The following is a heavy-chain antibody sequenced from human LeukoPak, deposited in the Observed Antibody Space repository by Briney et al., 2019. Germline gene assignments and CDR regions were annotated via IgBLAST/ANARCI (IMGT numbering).Heavy chain of an antibody. Sequence: GGSLRLSCAASGFTFSSYAMSWVRQAPGKGLEWVSAITGSGGSTYYADSVKGRFTISRDNSKNTLYLQINSLTAEDTAVYYCAAGSMVRGVIISWFDPWGQGTLVTVSS. V-gene: IGHV3-23*01. CDR2: ITGSGGST. D-gene: IGHD3-10*01. J-gene: IGHJ5*02. CDR3: AAGSMVRGVIISWFDP. CDR1: GFTFSSYA.